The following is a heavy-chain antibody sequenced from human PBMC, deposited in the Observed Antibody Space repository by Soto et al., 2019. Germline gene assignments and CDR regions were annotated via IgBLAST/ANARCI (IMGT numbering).Heavy chain of an antibody. J-gene: IGHJ4*02. CDR2: IYFTGAT. D-gene: IGHD2-21*02. V-gene: IGHV4-31*03. Sequence: QVQRQESGPGLVKPSQTLSLTCNVSGGSISSGTSYWTWIRQHPGEGLEWIGHIYFTGATYSNPSLRSRLTMSVDTSKNQFSLKLTSVTAADTATYYCASIPRRGYSYGIDYWGQGTLVTVSS. CDR1: GGSISSGTSY. CDR3: ASIPRRGYSYGIDY.